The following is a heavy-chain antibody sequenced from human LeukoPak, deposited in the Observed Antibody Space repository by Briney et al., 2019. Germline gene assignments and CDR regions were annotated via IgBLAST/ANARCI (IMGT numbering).Heavy chain of an antibody. V-gene: IGHV4-39*01. J-gene: IGHJ4*02. CDR1: SGSIINDNYY. CDR2: INYSGIT. D-gene: IGHD3/OR15-3a*01. Sequence: PSETLSLTCTVSSGSIINDNYYWAWIRQPPGKGLEWIGDINYSGITFYNPSLKSRVTISIDTSKSHFTLNLSSVTAADTALYYCARHWTRDFFDYWGQGTLVTVSS. CDR3: ARHWTRDFFDY.